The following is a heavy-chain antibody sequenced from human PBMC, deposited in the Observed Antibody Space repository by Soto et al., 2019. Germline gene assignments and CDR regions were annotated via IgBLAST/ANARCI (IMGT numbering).Heavy chain of an antibody. D-gene: IGHD2-8*01. CDR3: AKNGQPPYYYYGMDV. CDR1: GYTFSRYG. Sequence: QGQLVQSGPEVXXXGASVKVSCKASGYTFSRYGISWVRQAPGQGLEWMGWVSGYNGDTKYAQKVQGRVTMTIDTSTYTAYMELRSLTSDDTAKYYCAKNGQPPYYYYGMDVWGQGTTVTVSS. V-gene: IGHV1-18*01. CDR2: VSGYNGDT. J-gene: IGHJ6*02.